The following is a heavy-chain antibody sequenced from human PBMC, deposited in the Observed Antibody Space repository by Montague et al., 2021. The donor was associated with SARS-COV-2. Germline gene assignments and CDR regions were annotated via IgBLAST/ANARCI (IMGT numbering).Heavy chain of an antibody. V-gene: IGHV4-34*12. CDR2: IVHTGTT. D-gene: IGHD3-10*02. CDR1: GGSLSGYH. J-gene: IGHJ4*02. CDR3: ARTFDVFKHDN. Sequence: SETLSLTCAVYGGSLSGYHWSWIRQFPGKGLEWIGEIVHTGTTKYNPSLESRVTMSIDTSKKQFSLNLTSMTAADTAVYYCARTFDVFKHDNWGQGTLVAVSS.